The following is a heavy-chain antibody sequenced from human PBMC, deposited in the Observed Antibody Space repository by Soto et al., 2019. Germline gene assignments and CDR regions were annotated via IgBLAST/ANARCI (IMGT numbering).Heavy chain of an antibody. V-gene: IGHV3-48*01. CDR1: GFTLGGYG. CDR3: APQGVGATGYLH. Sequence: GGSLRLSCVVSGFTLGGYGMNWVRQAPGKGLEWASYISDSGSHIYYADSVKGRFTTSRDSAKNSLFLQMNSLRAEETAVYYCAPQGVGATGYLHWGQGTLVTVS. J-gene: IGHJ1*01. CDR2: ISDSGSHI. D-gene: IGHD1-26*01.